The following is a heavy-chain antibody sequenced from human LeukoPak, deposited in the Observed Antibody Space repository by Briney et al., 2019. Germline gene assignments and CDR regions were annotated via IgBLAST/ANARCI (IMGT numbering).Heavy chain of an antibody. J-gene: IGHJ4*02. CDR1: AFSLNTYN. CDR3: VRDRGTYRPIDY. V-gene: IGHV3-21*04. Sequence: GGSLRLSCAASAFSLNTYNMNWIRQAPGKGLEWVSSISYTGTYIYYADSVKGRFTISRDNAQNSLYLQMNSLRAEDTAIYYCVRDRGTYRPIDYWGQGTLVTVSS. D-gene: IGHD1-26*01. CDR2: ISYTGTYI.